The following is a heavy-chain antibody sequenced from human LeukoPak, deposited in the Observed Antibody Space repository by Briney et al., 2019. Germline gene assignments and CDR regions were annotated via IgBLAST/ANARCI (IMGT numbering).Heavy chain of an antibody. CDR3: AAHFLYSGSPRDFDY. D-gene: IGHD1-26*01. CDR1: GGSISSYY. Sequence: PSETLSLTCTVSGGSISSYYWSWIRQPPGKGLEWIGYIYYSGSTNYNPSLKSRVAISVDTSKNQFSLKLSSVTAADTAVYYCAAHFLYSGSPRDFDYWGQGTLVTVSS. J-gene: IGHJ4*02. CDR2: IYYSGST. V-gene: IGHV4-59*12.